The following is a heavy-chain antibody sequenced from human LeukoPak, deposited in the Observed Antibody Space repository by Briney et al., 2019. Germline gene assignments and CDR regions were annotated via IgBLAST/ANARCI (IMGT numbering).Heavy chain of an antibody. Sequence: PGGSLRLSCAASGFTFSDYYMSWIRQAPGKGLEWISYISSSGSTIYYADSVKGRFTISRDNAKSSLYLQMNSLRADDTAVYYCARGVMGVAVAGTIDHWGQGTLVTVSS. CDR3: ARGVMGVAVAGTIDH. D-gene: IGHD6-19*01. J-gene: IGHJ4*02. CDR2: ISSSGSTI. CDR1: GFTFSDYY. V-gene: IGHV3-11*01.